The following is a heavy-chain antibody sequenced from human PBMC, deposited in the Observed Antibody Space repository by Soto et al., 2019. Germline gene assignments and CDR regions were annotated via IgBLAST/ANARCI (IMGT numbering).Heavy chain of an antibody. CDR1: GGSISGYY. Sequence: QVQLQESGPGRVRPSETLSLTCTVSGGSISGYYWSWIRQPPGKGLEWIGYIYYSGNNSYNHSLNSRVTMSVDTSKNQFSLKVNSVTAADTAVYYCARESYYVSGATVVAYWGKGTLVTVSS. J-gene: IGHJ4*02. V-gene: IGHV4-59*01. CDR3: ARESYYVSGATVVAY. D-gene: IGHD3-10*01. CDR2: IYYSGNN.